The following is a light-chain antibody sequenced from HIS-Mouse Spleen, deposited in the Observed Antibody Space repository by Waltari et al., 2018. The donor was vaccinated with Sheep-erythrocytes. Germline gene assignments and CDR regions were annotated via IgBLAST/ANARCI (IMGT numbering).Light chain of an antibody. CDR1: SSDVGGYNY. CDR2: EVS. V-gene: IGLV2-8*01. Sequence: QSALTQPPSASGSPGQSVTIPCPGTSSDVGGYNYVPWYQPHPGKAPKLMIYEVSKRPSGVPDRFSGSKSGNTASLTVSGLQAEDEADYYCSSYAGSNNWVFGGGTKLTVL. J-gene: IGLJ3*02. CDR3: SSYAGSNNWV.